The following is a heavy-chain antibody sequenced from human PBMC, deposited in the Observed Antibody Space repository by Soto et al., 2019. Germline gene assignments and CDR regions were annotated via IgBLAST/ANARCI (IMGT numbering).Heavy chain of an antibody. CDR3: ARDQLYYNDISGRPLNAFDV. J-gene: IGHJ3*01. D-gene: IGHD3-22*01. V-gene: IGHV3-15*01. Sequence: PGGSLRLSCAASGFTFSNAWMSWVRQAPGKGLEWVGRIKSKTDGGTTDYAAPVKGRFTISRDDSKNTLYLQMNSLKTEDTAVYYCARDQLYYNDISGRPLNAFDVWGQGTMVTVSS. CDR2: IKSKTDGGTT. CDR1: GFTFSNAW.